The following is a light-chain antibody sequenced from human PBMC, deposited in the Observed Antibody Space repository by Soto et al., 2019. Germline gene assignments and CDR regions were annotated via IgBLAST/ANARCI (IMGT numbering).Light chain of an antibody. CDR2: GNS. CDR1: SSNIGAGYD. J-gene: IGLJ1*01. V-gene: IGLV1-40*01. Sequence: QSVLTQPPSVSGAPGQTVTISCTGSSSNIGAGYDVPWYQQLPGTAPKLLIYGNSNRPSGVPDRFSGSKSGTAASLAITGHQAEEEAYYYCPSYDSSSLYVFGAGTKLTVL. CDR3: PSYDSSSLYV.